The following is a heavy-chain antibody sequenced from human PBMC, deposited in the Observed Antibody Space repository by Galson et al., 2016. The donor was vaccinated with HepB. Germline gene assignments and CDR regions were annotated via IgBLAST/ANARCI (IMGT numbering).Heavy chain of an antibody. V-gene: IGHV3-53*01. CDR2: IERGGSA. CDR3: ARDRGWFGEPDFIYAMDV. J-gene: IGHJ4*02. Sequence: SLRLSCAASGFSVISNYMRWVRQAPGKGLEWVSLIERGGSAQYADSVKGRFTISRDNSKNVLYLQMSSLRADDTAVYYCARDRGWFGEPDFIYAMDVWGQGTLVIVSA. D-gene: IGHD3-10*01. CDR1: GFSVISNY.